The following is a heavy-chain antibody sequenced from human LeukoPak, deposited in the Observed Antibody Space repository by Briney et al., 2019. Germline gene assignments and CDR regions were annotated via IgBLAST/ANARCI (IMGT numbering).Heavy chain of an antibody. V-gene: IGHV1-18*01. CDR1: GYTFTNNG. CDR2: ISAYNGNT. CDR3: ARDFSSVHRGEVSYH. J-gene: IGHJ5*02. D-gene: IGHD3-10*01. Sequence: ASVKVSCKASGYTFTNNGISWVRQAPGQGLEWMGWISAYNGNTNSAQKFQGRVTMTTDTSTNTAYMELRSLRSDDTAVYYCARDFSSVHRGEVSYHWGQGTLVTVSS.